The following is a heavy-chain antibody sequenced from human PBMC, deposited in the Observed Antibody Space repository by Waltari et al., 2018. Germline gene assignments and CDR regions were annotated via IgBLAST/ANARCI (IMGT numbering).Heavy chain of an antibody. Sequence: QVQLQQWGAELVKPSETLSLTCAAYGWSFSGYYWTRISQPPGQGLEWIGEINHSGSTNYSPSLKSRVTISVDTSKNQFSLKLSSVTAADTAVYYCAGPYSSSWGRIDYWGQGTLVTVSS. CDR3: AGPYSSSWGRIDY. J-gene: IGHJ4*02. CDR2: INHSGST. V-gene: IGHV4-34*01. CDR1: GWSFSGYY. D-gene: IGHD6-13*01.